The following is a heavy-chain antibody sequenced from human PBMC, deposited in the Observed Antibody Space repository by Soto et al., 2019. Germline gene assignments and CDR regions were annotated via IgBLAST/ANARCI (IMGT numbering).Heavy chain of an antibody. CDR3: ARGGDLGYCSGGSCYSGLVY. V-gene: IGHV4-31*03. J-gene: IGHJ4*02. Sequence: SETLSLTCTVSGGSISSGGYYWSWIRQHPGKGLEWIGYIYYSGSTYYNPSLKSRVTISVDTSKNQFSLKLSSVTAADTAVYYCARGGDLGYCSGGSCYSGLVYWGQGTLVTVSS. D-gene: IGHD2-15*01. CDR2: IYYSGST. CDR1: GGSISSGGYY.